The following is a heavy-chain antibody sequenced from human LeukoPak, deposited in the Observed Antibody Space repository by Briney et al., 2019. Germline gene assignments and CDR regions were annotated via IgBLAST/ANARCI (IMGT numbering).Heavy chain of an antibody. V-gene: IGHV4-59*01. J-gene: IGHJ6*03. CDR1: GGSISSYY. CDR2: IYYSGST. Sequence: PSETLSLTCTVSGGSISSYYWSWIRQPPGQGLEWIGYIYYSGSTNYNPSLKSRVTISVDTSKNQFSLKLSSVTAADTAVYYCARGAYTSSSWYDGYYYMDVWGKGTTVTVSS. CDR3: ARGAYTSSSWYDGYYYMDV. D-gene: IGHD6-13*01.